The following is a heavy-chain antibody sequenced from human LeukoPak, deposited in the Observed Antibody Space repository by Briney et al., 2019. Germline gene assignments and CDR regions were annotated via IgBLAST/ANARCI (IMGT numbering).Heavy chain of an antibody. CDR2: IYYSGST. CDR1: GGSISGYY. Sequence: SETLSLTCTVSGGSISGYYWSWIRQPPGKGLEWIGSIYYSGSTDYNPSLKSRVIISVDTSKNQFSLSLISVTAADTAVYYCARDGVSALNLYSDLWGRGTLVTVSS. CDR3: ARDGVSALNLYSDL. J-gene: IGHJ2*01. V-gene: IGHV4-59*01. D-gene: IGHD3-3*01.